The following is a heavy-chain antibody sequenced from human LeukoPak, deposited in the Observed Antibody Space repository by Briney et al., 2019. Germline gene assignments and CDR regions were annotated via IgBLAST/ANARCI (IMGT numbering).Heavy chain of an antibody. Sequence: KPSETLSLTCTVSGGSISNYYWSWIRQPPGKELEWIGYFFYSGSTNYNPSLKGRVTISADTSKNQFSLKLTSVTAADTAVYYCARGICPNGVCSFHPFDYWGQGTLVTVSS. CDR2: FFYSGST. CDR1: GGSISNYY. D-gene: IGHD2-8*01. J-gene: IGHJ4*02. V-gene: IGHV4-59*01. CDR3: ARGICPNGVCSFHPFDY.